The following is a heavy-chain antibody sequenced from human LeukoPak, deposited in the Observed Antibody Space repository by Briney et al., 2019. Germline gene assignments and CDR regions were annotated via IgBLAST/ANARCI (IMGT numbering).Heavy chain of an antibody. CDR3: ARDPSSGWTSRGTFDY. J-gene: IGHJ4*02. CDR1: GFTFSSYS. D-gene: IGHD6-19*01. Sequence: GGSLRLSCAASGFTFSSYSMNWVRQAPGKGLEWVSSISSSSSYIYYADSVKGRFTISRANAKNSLYLQMNSLRAEDTAVYYCARDPSSGWTSRGTFDYWGQGTLVTVSS. V-gene: IGHV3-21*01. CDR2: ISSSSSYI.